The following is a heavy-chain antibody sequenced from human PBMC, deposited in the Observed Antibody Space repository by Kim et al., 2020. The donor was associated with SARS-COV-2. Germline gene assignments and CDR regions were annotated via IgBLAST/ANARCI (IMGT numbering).Heavy chain of an antibody. CDR3: ARAAGTTLV. V-gene: IGHV4-34*01. D-gene: IGHD1-1*01. J-gene: IGHJ4*02. CDR2: INHSGST. CDR1: GGSFSGYS. Sequence: SETLSLTCAVYGGSFSGYSWSWIRQSPGKGLEWIGEINHSGSTNYNPSLKSRVTISVDTSKNQFSLKLSSVTAADTAVYYCARAAGTTLVWGQGTLVTVSS.